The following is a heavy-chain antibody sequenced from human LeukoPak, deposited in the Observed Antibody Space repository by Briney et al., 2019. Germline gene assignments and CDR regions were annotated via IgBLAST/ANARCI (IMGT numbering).Heavy chain of an antibody. Sequence: GRSLRLSCAASGFTFSSYAMHWVRQAPGKGLEWVSIIYSGDITYYADSVKGRFTISRDNSKNTLYLQMNSLRAEDTAVYYCARGSGYNYGFPDYWGQGTLVTVSS. CDR3: ARGSGYNYGFPDY. CDR1: GFTFSSYA. V-gene: IGHV3-53*01. J-gene: IGHJ4*02. CDR2: IYSGDIT. D-gene: IGHD5-18*01.